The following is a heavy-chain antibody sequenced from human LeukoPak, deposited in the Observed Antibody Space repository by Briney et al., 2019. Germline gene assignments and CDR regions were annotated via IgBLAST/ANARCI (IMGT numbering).Heavy chain of an antibody. CDR3: ARERDTAMVLFDY. D-gene: IGHD5-18*01. V-gene: IGHV3-23*01. CDR1: GFTFSSYG. J-gene: IGHJ4*02. CDR2: ISGSGGST. Sequence: GGSLRLSCAASGFTFSSYGMSWVRQAPGKGLEWVSAISGSGGSTYYADSVKGRFTISRDNAKNSLYLQMNSLRAEDTAVYYCARERDTAMVLFDYWGQGTLVTVSS.